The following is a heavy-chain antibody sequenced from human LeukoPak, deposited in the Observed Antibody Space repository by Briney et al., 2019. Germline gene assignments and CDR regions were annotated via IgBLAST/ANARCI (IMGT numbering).Heavy chain of an antibody. D-gene: IGHD1-26*01. CDR2: ISYDGSNK. V-gene: IGHV3-33*05. CDR1: GFTFSNYG. J-gene: IGHJ4*02. CDR3: ARASGSFDY. Sequence: GGSLRLSCAAYGFTFSNYGMHWVRQAPGKGLEWVAVISYDGSNKYYADSVKGRFTISRDNSKNTLYLQLNSLRAEDTAVYYCARASGSFDYWGQGTLVSVSS.